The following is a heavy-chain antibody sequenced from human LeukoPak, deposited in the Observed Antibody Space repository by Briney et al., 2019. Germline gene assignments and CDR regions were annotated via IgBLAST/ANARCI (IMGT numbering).Heavy chain of an antibody. J-gene: IGHJ4*02. CDR2: ISGSGDST. CDR3: ARGLVPGFLDY. CDR1: GFTLSSYA. D-gene: IGHD4-11*01. V-gene: IGHV3-23*01. Sequence: GGSLRLSCAASGFTLSSYAMSWVRQAPGKGLEWVSAISGSGDSTYYADSVKGRFTISRDNSKNTLDLQMNSLRAEDTAVYYCARGLVPGFLDYWGQGTPVTVSS.